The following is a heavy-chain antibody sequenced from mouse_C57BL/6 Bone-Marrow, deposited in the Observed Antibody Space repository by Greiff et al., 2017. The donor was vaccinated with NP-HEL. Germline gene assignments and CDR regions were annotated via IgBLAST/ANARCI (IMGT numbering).Heavy chain of an antibody. J-gene: IGHJ2*01. CDR2: INPNNGGT. V-gene: IGHV1-26*01. D-gene: IGHD1-1*01. CDR3: ARRDYGSSYLHFDY. Sequence: VQLQQSGPELVKPGASVKISCKASGYTFTDYYMNWVKQSHGKSLEWIGDINPNNGGTSYNQKFKGKATLTVDKSSSTAYMELRSLTSEDSAVDYCARRDYGSSYLHFDYWGQGTTLTVSS. CDR1: GYTFTDYY.